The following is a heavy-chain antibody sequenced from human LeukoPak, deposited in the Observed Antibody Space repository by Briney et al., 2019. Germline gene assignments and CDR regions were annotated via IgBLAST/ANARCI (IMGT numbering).Heavy chain of an antibody. J-gene: IGHJ5*02. CDR2: ISAYNGNT. CDR3: ARPLGSWYLNWFDP. D-gene: IGHD6-13*01. V-gene: IGHV1-18*01. CDR1: GYTFTSYG. Sequence: GASVKVSCKASGYTFTSYGISWVRQAPGQGLEWMGWISAYNGNTNYAQKLQGRVTMTTDTSTSTAYMELRSLRSDDTAVYYCARPLGSWYLNWFDPWGQGTLVTVSS.